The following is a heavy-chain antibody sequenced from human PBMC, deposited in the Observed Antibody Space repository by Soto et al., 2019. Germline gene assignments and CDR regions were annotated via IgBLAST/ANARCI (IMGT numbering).Heavy chain of an antibody. CDR1: GFTFSSYG. CDR2: ISYDGSNE. V-gene: IGHV3-30*18. D-gene: IGHD6-19*01. Sequence: QVQLVESGGGVVQPGRSLRLSCVVSGFTFSSYGMQWVRQAPGKGLEWVAVISYDGSNEYYADSVKGRFTISRDNSKNXLYLQMNSLRAEDTAVYYCTKDGLHSNGWQDAFDIWGQGTMVTVSS. J-gene: IGHJ3*02. CDR3: TKDGLHSNGWQDAFDI.